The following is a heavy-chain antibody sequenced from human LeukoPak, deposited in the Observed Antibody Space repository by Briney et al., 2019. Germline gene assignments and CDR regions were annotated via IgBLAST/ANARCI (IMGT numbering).Heavy chain of an antibody. D-gene: IGHD3-10*01. V-gene: IGHV3-53*01. Sequence: GGSLRLSCAASGFTVSSNYMSWVRQAPGKGLEWVSVIYSGGSTYYADSVKGRFTISRDNSKNTLYLQMNSLRAEDTAVYYCAGGARGGSGSWSPFDYWGQGTLVTVSS. CDR1: GFTVSSNY. CDR2: IYSGGST. CDR3: AGGARGGSGSWSPFDY. J-gene: IGHJ4*02.